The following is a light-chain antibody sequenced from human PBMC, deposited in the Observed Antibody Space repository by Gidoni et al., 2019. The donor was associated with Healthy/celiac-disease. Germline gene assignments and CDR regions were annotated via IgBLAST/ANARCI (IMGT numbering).Light chain of an antibody. CDR3: QQYGSSPLT. CDR1: QSVSSSY. CDR2: GAS. J-gene: IGKJ4*01. Sequence: DIVLTQPPGTLSLSPGERATLSYRASQSVSSSYLAWYQQKPGQAPRLLIYGASSRATGIPDRFSGSGSGTDFTLTISRLEPEDFAVYYCQQYGSSPLTFGGGTKVEIK. V-gene: IGKV3-20*01.